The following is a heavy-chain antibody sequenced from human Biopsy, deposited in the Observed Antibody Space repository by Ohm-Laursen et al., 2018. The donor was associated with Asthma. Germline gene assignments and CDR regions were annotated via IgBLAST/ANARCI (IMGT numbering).Heavy chain of an antibody. CDR1: GMSVSDYY. V-gene: IGHV3-11*01. CDR2: IGINGTSI. D-gene: IGHD2-15*01. CDR3: AGGRYCSGASCLYGMDV. Sequence: GSLRLSCSASGMSVSDYYMTWLRQSPGKGLEWLSHIGINGTSIYYADSVKGRFTISRDNAKNSLFLQMNGPRADDTAVYFCAGGRYCSGASCLYGMDVWGQGTTVSVSS. J-gene: IGHJ6*02.